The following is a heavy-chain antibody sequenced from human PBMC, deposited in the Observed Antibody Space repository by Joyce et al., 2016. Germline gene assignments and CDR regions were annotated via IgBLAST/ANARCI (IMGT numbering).Heavy chain of an antibody. CDR1: RFAFSSYA. V-gene: IGHV3-23*01. CDR2: ISSSGGST. J-gene: IGHJ4*02. CDR3: AKDQDYGDYSVDY. D-gene: IGHD4-17*01. Sequence: EVQLLESGGGLVQPGGSLRLSCAASRFAFSSYAMSWVSQGPGKGLEWVSTISSSGGSTYYADSVKGRFTISRDNSENTLYLQMNSLRAGDTAVYYCAKDQDYGDYSVDYWGQGTLVTVSS.